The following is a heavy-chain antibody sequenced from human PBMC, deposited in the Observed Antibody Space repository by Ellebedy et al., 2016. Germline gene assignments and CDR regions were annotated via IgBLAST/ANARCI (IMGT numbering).Heavy chain of an antibody. CDR2: INHSGST. J-gene: IGHJ2*01. Sequence: SETLSLTXAVYGGSFSGYYWSWIRQPPGKGLEWIGEINHSGSTNYNPSLKSRVTISVDTSKNQFSLKLSSVTAADTAVYYCARASKTMTTVTRWYFDLWGRGTLVTVSS. CDR3: ARASKTMTTVTRWYFDL. D-gene: IGHD4-17*01. CDR1: GGSFSGYY. V-gene: IGHV4-34*01.